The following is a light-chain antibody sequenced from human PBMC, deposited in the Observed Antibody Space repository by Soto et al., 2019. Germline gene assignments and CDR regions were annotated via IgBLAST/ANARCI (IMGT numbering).Light chain of an antibody. Sequence: DIQMTQSPSYVSASVGDRVIITCRASRGISSWLAWYQQRPGKAPNLLIYGASTLQTGVPSRFSGSGPGTDFTLTITNLQPEDFATYYCQQSNSFPLSFGGGTKVEIK. CDR2: GAS. J-gene: IGKJ4*01. V-gene: IGKV1-12*01. CDR1: RGISSW. CDR3: QQSNSFPLS.